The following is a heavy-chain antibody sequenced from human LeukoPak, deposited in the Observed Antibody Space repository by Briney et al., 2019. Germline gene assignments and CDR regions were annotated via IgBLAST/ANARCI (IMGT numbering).Heavy chain of an antibody. D-gene: IGHD4-17*01. Sequence: SETLSLTCAVYGGSFSGNYWSWIRQPPGKGLEWIGEINRGGSANYNPPLKSRLTISLDTSKNQFSLKLTSVTAADTAVYYCAREGRYGADFDYWGQGTLVSVSS. CDR1: GGSFSGNY. CDR3: AREGRYGADFDY. J-gene: IGHJ4*02. CDR2: INRGGSA. V-gene: IGHV4-34*01.